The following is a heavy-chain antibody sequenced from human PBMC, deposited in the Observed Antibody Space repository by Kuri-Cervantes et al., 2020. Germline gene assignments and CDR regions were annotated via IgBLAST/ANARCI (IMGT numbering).Heavy chain of an antibody. V-gene: IGHV1-18*01. Sequence: ASVKVSCKASGYTFTSYDINWVRQATGQGLEWMGWISAYNGNTNYAQKLQGRVTMTTDTSTSTAYMELRSLRSDDTAVYYCARGRWALAYCGGDCYSSAFDIWGQGTMVTVSS. CDR2: ISAYNGNT. J-gene: IGHJ3*02. D-gene: IGHD2-21*02. CDR3: ARGRWALAYCGGDCYSSAFDI. CDR1: GYTFTSYD.